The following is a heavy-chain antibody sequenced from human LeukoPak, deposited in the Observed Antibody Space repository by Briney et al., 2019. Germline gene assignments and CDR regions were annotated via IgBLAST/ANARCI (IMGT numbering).Heavy chain of an antibody. D-gene: IGHD3-22*01. J-gene: IGHJ3*02. CDR1: GSTVSSDY. CDR2: ISSSGST. CDR3: ARGGDSSGSIRSAFDI. V-gene: IGHV3-53*01. Sequence: PGGSLRLSCAASGSTVSSDYMSWVRQAPGKGLEWVSVISSSGSTYYADSVKGRFTISRDNSKNTLYLQMNSLRAEDTAVYYCARGGDSSGSIRSAFDIWGQGTMVTVSS.